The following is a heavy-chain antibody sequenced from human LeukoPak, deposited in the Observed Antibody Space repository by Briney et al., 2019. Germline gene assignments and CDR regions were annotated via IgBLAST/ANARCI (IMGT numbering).Heavy chain of an antibody. CDR3: VRDVAF. CDR2: ISYDGTKE. J-gene: IGHJ4*02. Sequence: GGSLRLSCKTSGFKFRDFDMDWVRQAPGKGLEWVAHISYDGTKEYYADSVKGRFSISRDNSQDTVYLQSSSLTTEDTARYYCVRDVAFWGQGTLIIVSS. CDR1: GFKFRDFD. V-gene: IGHV3-30*03.